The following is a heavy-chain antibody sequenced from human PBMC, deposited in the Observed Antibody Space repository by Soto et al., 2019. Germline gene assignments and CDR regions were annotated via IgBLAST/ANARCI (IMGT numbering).Heavy chain of an antibody. CDR1: GFTFSSYG. CDR2: ILYDGSKK. D-gene: IGHD4-17*01. Sequence: GGSLRLSCVASGFTFSSYGMHWVRQAPGKGLEWVAVILYDGSKKYYADSMKGRFTISRDNSKNTMFLQMNSLRAEDTALYYCAKDRGALRWSEELYYFDYWGQGALVTVSS. V-gene: IGHV3-30*18. CDR3: AKDRGALRWSEELYYFDY. J-gene: IGHJ4*02.